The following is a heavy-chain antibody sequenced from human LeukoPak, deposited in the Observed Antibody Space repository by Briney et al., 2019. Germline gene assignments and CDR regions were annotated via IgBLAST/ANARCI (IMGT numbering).Heavy chain of an antibody. V-gene: IGHV3-23*01. CDR1: GFRFGSYA. CDR2: ISGSGEFT. CDR3: AKVGYGDLDH. D-gene: IGHD4-17*01. Sequence: GGSLRLSWAASGFRFGSYAMTWVGQAPGKGLEWVSSISGSGEFTDYADSVKGRFTISRDNPENTVYLQMSSLRVDDTATYFCAKVGYGDLDHWGQGVLVPVSS. J-gene: IGHJ4*02.